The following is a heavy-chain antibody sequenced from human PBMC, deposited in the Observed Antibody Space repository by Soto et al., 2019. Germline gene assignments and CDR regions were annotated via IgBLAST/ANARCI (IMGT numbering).Heavy chain of an antibody. CDR2: INANSGGT. J-gene: IGHJ5*02. CDR3: ARGTTVTTEGWFDP. V-gene: IGHV1-2*02. D-gene: IGHD4-17*01. Sequence: QVQLVQSGAEVKKPGAAVKVSCKASGYTFTGYYLHWVRQAPGQGLEWMGWINANSGGTNYAQKFQGRVTMTRDTSISTAYMELSRLSSDDTPVYYCARGTTVTTEGWFDPWGQGTLVTVSS. CDR1: GYTFTGYY.